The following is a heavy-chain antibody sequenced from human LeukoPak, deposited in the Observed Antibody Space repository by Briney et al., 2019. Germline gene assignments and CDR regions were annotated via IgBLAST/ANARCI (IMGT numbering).Heavy chain of an antibody. J-gene: IGHJ3*02. Sequence: GASVKVSCKASGYTFTSYYMHWVRQAPGQGLEWMGIINPSGGSTSYAQKFQGRVTMTRDVSTSTVYMELSSLRSEDTAVYYCARDRRSADAFDIWGQGTMVTVSS. D-gene: IGHD2-15*01. CDR1: GYTFTSYY. CDR2: INPSGGST. CDR3: ARDRRSADAFDI. V-gene: IGHV1-46*01.